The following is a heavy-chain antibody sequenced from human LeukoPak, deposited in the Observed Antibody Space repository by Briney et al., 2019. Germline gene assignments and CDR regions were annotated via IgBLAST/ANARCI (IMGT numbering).Heavy chain of an antibody. D-gene: IGHD5-18*01. CDR1: GFTFSSYA. CDR2: ISGSGGST. V-gene: IGHV3-23*01. J-gene: IGHJ3*02. Sequence: GGSLRLSCTASGFTFSSYAMSWVRQAPGKGLEWVSAISGSGGSTYYADSVKGRFTISRDNSKNTLYLQMNSLRVEDTAVYYCARDRTAMGYDAFDIWGQGTMVTVSS. CDR3: ARDRTAMGYDAFDI.